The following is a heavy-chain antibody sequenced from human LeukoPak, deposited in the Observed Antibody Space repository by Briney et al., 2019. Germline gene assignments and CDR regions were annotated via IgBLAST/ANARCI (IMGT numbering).Heavy chain of an antibody. CDR1: GYTFTSYD. V-gene: IGHV1-8*01. Sequence: ASVKVSCKASGYTFTSYDINWVRQATGQGLEWMGWMNPNSGNTGYAQKLQGRVTMTTDTSTSTAYMELRSLRSDDTAVYYCARDLNIVATIRFDYWGQGTLVTVSS. D-gene: IGHD5-12*01. CDR3: ARDLNIVATIRFDY. J-gene: IGHJ4*02. CDR2: MNPNSGNT.